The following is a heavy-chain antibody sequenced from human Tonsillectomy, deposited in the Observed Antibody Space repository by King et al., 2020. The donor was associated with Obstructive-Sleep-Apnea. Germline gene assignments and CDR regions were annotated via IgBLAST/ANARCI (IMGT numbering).Heavy chain of an antibody. J-gene: IGHJ4*02. D-gene: IGHD2-15*01. CDR1: GFTFSDYY. V-gene: IGHV3-11*01. CDR3: ARHVTPRENLGYCSGGSCYIDY. Sequence: QLVQSGGGLVKPGGSLRLSCAASGFTFSDYYMSWIRQAPGKGLEWVSYISSSGSTIYYADSVKGRFTISRDNAKNSLYLQMNSLRAEDTAVYYCARHVTPRENLGYCSGGSCYIDYWGQGTLVTVTS. CDR2: ISSSGSTI.